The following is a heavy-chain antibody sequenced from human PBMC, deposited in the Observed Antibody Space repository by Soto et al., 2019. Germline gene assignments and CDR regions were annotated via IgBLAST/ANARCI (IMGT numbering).Heavy chain of an antibody. J-gene: IGHJ5*02. D-gene: IGHD6-13*01. Sequence: GGSLRLSCAASGFTFSSYGMHWVRQAPGKGLEWVAVIWYDGSNKYYADSVKGRFTISRDNSKNTLYLQMNSLRAEDTAVYYCAREFREQLVHPSHIFWFDPWGQGTLVTVSS. CDR3: AREFREQLVHPSHIFWFDP. CDR1: GFTFSSYG. V-gene: IGHV3-33*01. CDR2: IWYDGSNK.